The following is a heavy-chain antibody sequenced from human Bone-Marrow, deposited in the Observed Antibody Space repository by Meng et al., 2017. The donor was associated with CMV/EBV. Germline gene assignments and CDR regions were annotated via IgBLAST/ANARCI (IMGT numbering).Heavy chain of an antibody. D-gene: IGHD6-19*01. CDR1: GFTFSSYS. Sequence: GESLKISCAASGFTFSSYSMNWVRQAPGKGLEWVSSISSSSSYIYYTDSVKGRFTISRDNAKNSLNLQMNSLRAEDTAVYYCARGFPTQWLVLDYWGQGTLVTVSS. J-gene: IGHJ4*02. CDR3: ARGFPTQWLVLDY. CDR2: ISSSSSYI. V-gene: IGHV3-21*01.